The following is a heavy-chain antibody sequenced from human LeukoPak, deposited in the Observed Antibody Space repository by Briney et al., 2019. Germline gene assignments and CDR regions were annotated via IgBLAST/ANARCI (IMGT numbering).Heavy chain of an antibody. CDR2: ISAYNGNT. J-gene: IGHJ4*02. CDR1: GYSFTSYG. Sequence: GESLKISCKGSGYSFTSYGISWVRQAPGQGLEWMGWISAYNGNTNYAQKLQGRVTMTTDTSTSTAYMELRSLRSDDTAVYYCAREGRGFGVVIETGDYWGQGTLVTVSS. V-gene: IGHV1-18*01. D-gene: IGHD3-3*01. CDR3: AREGRGFGVVIETGDY.